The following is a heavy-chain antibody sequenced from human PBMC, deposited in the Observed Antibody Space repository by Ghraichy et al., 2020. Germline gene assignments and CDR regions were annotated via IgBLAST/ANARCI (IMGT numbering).Heavy chain of an antibody. D-gene: IGHD5-18*01. V-gene: IGHV3-15*01. Sequence: ETLSLTCAASGFTFSNAWMSWVRQAPGKGLEWVGRIKSKTDGGTTDYAAPVKGRFTISRDDSKNTLYLQMNSLKTEDTAVYYCTTGYSYGDYWGQGTLVTVSS. CDR3: TTGYSYGDY. J-gene: IGHJ4*02. CDR2: IKSKTDGGTT. CDR1: GFTFSNAW.